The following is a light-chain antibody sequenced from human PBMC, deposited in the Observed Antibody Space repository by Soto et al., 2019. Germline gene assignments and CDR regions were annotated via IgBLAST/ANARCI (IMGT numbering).Light chain of an antibody. V-gene: IGKV1-5*01. CDR3: QQYNSYSGT. Sequence: DIQMTQSPSTLSASVGDRVTTTCRASQSISSWLAWYQQKPGKAPKLLIYDASSLESGVPSRFSGSGSGTEFTLTISRLQPDDFATYYCQQYNSYSGTFGQGTKV. CDR2: DAS. J-gene: IGKJ1*01. CDR1: QSISSW.